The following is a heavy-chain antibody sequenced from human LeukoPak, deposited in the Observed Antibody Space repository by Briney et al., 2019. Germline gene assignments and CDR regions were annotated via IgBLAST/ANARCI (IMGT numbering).Heavy chain of an antibody. J-gene: IGHJ3*02. CDR1: GGTFSSYA. V-gene: IGHV1-69*06. Sequence: SVKVSCKASGGTFSSYAISWVRQAPGQGLEWMGGIIPIFGTANYAQKFQGRVTITADKSTSTAYMELSSLRSEDTAVYYCARGYGSGSYYPTAFDIWGQGTMVTVSS. CDR3: ARGYGSGSYYPTAFDI. CDR2: IIPIFGTA. D-gene: IGHD3-10*01.